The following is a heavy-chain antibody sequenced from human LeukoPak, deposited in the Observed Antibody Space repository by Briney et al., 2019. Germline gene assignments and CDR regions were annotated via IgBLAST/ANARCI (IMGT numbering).Heavy chain of an antibody. CDR1: GGSISNYY. D-gene: IGHD1-26*01. Sequence: PSETLSLTCTVSGGSISNYYWSWIRQPPGKGLEWIGYIYYTGTTNYNPSLESRVTISVDTSKNQFSLKLSSVTAADTAVYYCAKAPYYPNAFDIWGQGTMVTVSS. CDR2: IYYTGTT. J-gene: IGHJ3*02. CDR3: AKAPYYPNAFDI. V-gene: IGHV4-59*12.